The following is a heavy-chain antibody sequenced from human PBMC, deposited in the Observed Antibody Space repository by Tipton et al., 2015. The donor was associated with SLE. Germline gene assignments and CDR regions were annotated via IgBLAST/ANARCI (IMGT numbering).Heavy chain of an antibody. J-gene: IGHJ4*02. D-gene: IGHD3-10*01. Sequence: TLSLTCTVSGGSISSSSYYWGWIRQSPGKGLEWIGSIYYSGSTYYNPSLKSRVTVSADTSKNQFSLKLSSVTAADTAVYYCARTEQGTGSYYRLVFEIWGQGTLVTVSS. CDR3: ARTEQGTGSYYRLVFEI. CDR1: GGSISSSSYY. V-gene: IGHV4-39*07. CDR2: IYYSGST.